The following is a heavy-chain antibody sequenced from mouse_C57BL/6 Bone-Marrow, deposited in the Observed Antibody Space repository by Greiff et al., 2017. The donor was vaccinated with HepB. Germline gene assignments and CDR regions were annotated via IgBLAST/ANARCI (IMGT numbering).Heavy chain of an antibody. J-gene: IGHJ2*01. Sequence: DVMLVESEGGLVQPGSSMKLSCTASGFTFSDYYMAWVRQVPEKGLEWVANINYDGSSTYYLDSLKSRFIISRDNAKNILYLQMSSLKSEDTATYYCARGENWDLDYWGQGTTLTVSS. CDR2: INYDGSST. V-gene: IGHV5-16*01. CDR1: GFTFSDYY. CDR3: ARGENWDLDY. D-gene: IGHD4-1*01.